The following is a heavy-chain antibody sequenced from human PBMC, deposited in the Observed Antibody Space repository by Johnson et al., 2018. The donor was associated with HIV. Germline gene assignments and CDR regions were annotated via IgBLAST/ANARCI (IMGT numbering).Heavy chain of an antibody. CDR1: GFTFSSYG. CDR3: AKVGIVGATTGAFDI. D-gene: IGHD1-26*01. J-gene: IGHJ3*02. Sequence: QVQLVESGGGVVQPGGSLRLSCAASGFTFSSYGMHWVRQAPGKGLEWVAFIRYDGSNKDYADSVKGRFTISRDNSKNTLYLQMNSRRAEDTAVYYGAKVGIVGATTGAFDIWGQGTMVTVSS. CDR2: IRYDGSNK. V-gene: IGHV3-30*02.